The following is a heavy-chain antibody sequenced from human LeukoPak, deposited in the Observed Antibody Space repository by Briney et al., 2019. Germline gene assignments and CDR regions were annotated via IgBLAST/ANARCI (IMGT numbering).Heavy chain of an antibody. CDR3: ARGQYNYGY. V-gene: IGHV4-34*01. J-gene: IGHJ4*02. D-gene: IGHD1-1*01. CDR2: INHSGST. CDR1: GGSFSGYY. Sequence: PSETLSLTCAVYGGSFSGYYWSWIRQPPGKGLEWIGEINHSGSTNYNPSLKSRVTISVDTSKNQFSLKLSSVTAADTAVYYCARGQYNYGYWGQGTLVTVSS.